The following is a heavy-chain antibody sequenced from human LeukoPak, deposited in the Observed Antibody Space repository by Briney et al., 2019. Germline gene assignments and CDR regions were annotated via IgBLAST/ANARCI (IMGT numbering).Heavy chain of an antibody. CDR3: ARDILWFGELRLDY. CDR1: GYTFTGYY. D-gene: IGHD3-10*01. CDR2: INPNSGGT. Sequence: GASVKVSCKASGYTFTGYYMHWVRQAPGQGLEWMGWINPNSGGTNYAQKFQGRVTMTRDTSISTAYMELSRLRSDDTAVYYCARDILWFGELRLDYWGQGTLVTVSS. J-gene: IGHJ4*02. V-gene: IGHV1-2*02.